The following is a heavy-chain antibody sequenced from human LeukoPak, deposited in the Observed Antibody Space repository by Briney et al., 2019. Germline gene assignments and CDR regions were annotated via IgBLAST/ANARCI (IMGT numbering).Heavy chain of an antibody. D-gene: IGHD6-13*01. CDR2: INHSGST. Sequence: SETLSLTCAVYGGSFSGYYWSWIRQPPGKGLEWIGEINHSGSTNYNPSLKSRVTISVDTSKNQFSLKLSSVTAVDTAVYYCARGCPRSSWAKNSYYFDYWGQGTLVTVSS. CDR1: GGSFSGYY. J-gene: IGHJ4*02. CDR3: ARGCPRSSWAKNSYYFDY. V-gene: IGHV4-34*01.